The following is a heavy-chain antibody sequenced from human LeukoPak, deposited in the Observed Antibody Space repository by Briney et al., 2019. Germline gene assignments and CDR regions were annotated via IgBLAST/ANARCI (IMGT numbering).Heavy chain of an antibody. V-gene: IGHV1-18*01. Sequence: ASVKVSCKASGYTFTTYGISWVRQAPGQGLEWMGWISGYDGNTKYAQKLQGRVTMTTDTSTNTAYMELRSLRSDDTAVYYCARDRSAILYYLDYWGQGTLVTVSS. D-gene: IGHD2-2*01. J-gene: IGHJ4*02. CDR1: GYTFTTYG. CDR3: ARDRSAILYYLDY. CDR2: ISGYDGNT.